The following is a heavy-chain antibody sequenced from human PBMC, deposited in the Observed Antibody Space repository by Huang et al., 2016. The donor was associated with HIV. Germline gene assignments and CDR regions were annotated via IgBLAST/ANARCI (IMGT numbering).Heavy chain of an antibody. Sequence: EVQLVESGGGLVQPGGSLRLSCAASGFTFRSYWMHWVRQAPGKGLVWFSRINGDGSSTNYADSVKGRFTISRDNAKNTLYVQVNSLRAEDTAVYYCARGTRLTGLWYFDLWGRGTLVIVSS. CDR3: ARGTRLTGLWYFDL. CDR2: INGDGSST. D-gene: IGHD7-27*01. V-gene: IGHV3-74*01. CDR1: GFTFRSYW. J-gene: IGHJ2*01.